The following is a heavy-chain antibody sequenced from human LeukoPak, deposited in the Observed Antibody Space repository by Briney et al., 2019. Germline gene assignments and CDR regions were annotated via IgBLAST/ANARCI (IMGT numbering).Heavy chain of an antibody. CDR2: IKEDGSEK. V-gene: IGHV3-7*04. J-gene: IGHJ4*02. D-gene: IGHD3-10*01. CDR1: GFIFSNYW. CDR3: SGGSRFVDY. Sequence: GGSLRLSCAASGFIFSNYWMTWVRQAPGKGLEWVANIKEDGSEKYYVDSVKGRFTISRDNAKNSLYLQMNSLRVEDTAVYYCSGGSRFVDYWGQGTLVTVSS.